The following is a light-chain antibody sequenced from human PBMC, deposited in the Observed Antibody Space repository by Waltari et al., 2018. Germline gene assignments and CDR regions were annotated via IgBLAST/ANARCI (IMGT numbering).Light chain of an antibody. J-gene: IGLJ2*01. CDR1: SPSTSY. Sequence: SSELTQDPAVSVALGQTVRFTCPGDSPSTSYASWYQLKPGQAPVLVIYGKDNRPSGLPDRISGYSSGTTSSLTITGAQAEDEADYYCSSRNGRANHVVFAGGTKVTVL. CDR3: SSRNGRANHVV. V-gene: IGLV3-19*01. CDR2: GKD.